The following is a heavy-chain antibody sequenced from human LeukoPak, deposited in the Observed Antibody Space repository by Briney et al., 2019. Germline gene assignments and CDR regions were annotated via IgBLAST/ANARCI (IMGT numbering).Heavy chain of an antibody. CDR1: GFTFSSYW. CDR2: IKQDGSEK. CDR3: ARDDGDGYNSYYYYYGMDV. D-gene: IGHD5-24*01. Sequence: GGSLRLSCAASGFTFSSYWMSWVRQAPGKGLEWVANIKQDGSEKYYVDSVKGRFTISRDNAKNSLYLQMNSLRAEDTAVYYCARDDGDGYNSYYYYYGMDVWGQGTTVTVSS. J-gene: IGHJ6*02. V-gene: IGHV3-7*01.